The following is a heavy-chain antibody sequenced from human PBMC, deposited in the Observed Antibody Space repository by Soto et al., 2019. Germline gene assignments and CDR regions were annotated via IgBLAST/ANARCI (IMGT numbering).Heavy chain of an antibody. CDR3: ARGRYGDY. Sequence: QVHLVQSGAEVKKPGASVKVSCKGSGYAFTTYGINWVRQATGQGLEWMGWISAHNGNTNYAQKLQGRVTVTRDTSTSTAYMELRSLRSDDTAVYYCARGRYGDYWGQGALVTVSS. V-gene: IGHV1-18*01. J-gene: IGHJ4*02. D-gene: IGHD1-1*01. CDR1: GYAFTTYG. CDR2: ISAHNGNT.